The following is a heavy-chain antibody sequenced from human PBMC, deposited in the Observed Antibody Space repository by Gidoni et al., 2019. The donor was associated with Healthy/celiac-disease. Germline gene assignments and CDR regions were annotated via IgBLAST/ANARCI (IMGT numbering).Heavy chain of an antibody. CDR3: ARYVTWLEEDY. CDR1: GFTFSSYS. CDR2: ISSSSSYI. Sequence: EVQLVESGGGLVKPGGYLRLSCAASGFTFSSYSMNWVRQAPGKGLEWVSSISSSSSYIYYADSVKGRFTISRDNAKNSLYLQMNSLRAEDTAVYYCARYVTWLEEDYWGQGTLVTVSS. V-gene: IGHV3-21*01. J-gene: IGHJ4*02. D-gene: IGHD5-12*01.